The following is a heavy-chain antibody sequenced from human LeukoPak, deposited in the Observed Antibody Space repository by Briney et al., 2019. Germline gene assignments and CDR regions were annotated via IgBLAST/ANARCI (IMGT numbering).Heavy chain of an antibody. CDR1: GFTFSSYS. D-gene: IGHD3-10*01. J-gene: IGHJ6*03. V-gene: IGHV3-21*01. CDR2: ISSSSSYI. CDR3: AKDERWGSGSYYAYYYYYMDV. Sequence: GGSLRLSCAASGFTFSSYSMNWVRQAPGKGLEWVSFISSSSSYIYYADSMKGRFTISRDNAKNSLYLQMNSLRAEDTAVYYCAKDERWGSGSYYAYYYYYMDVWGKGTTVTISS.